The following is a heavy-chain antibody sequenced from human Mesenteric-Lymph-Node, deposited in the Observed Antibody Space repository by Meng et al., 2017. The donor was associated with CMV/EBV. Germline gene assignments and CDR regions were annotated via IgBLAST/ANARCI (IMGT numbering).Heavy chain of an antibody. CDR1: GGSISSSSYY. V-gene: IGHV4-39*07. J-gene: IGHJ4*02. D-gene: IGHD3-22*01. Sequence: SETLSLTCTVSGGSISSSSYYWGWIRQPPGKGLEWIGSIYYSGSTNYNPSLKSRITISVDTSKNQFSLKLSSVTAADTAVYYCARSHYYDSSGYQFDYWGQGTLVTVSS. CDR3: ARSHYYDSSGYQFDY. CDR2: IYYSGST.